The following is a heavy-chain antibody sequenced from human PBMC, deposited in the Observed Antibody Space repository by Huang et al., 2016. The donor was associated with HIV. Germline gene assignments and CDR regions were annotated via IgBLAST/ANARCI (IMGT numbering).Heavy chain of an antibody. J-gene: IGHJ4*02. V-gene: IGHV3-15*01. Sequence: EVQLVASGGVLVKPGGSLRLSCAASGLSFSNARMSWVGQASGKGRELVGRIKIKTDGGTTDYATPVKGRVTVAIDNSRNMLYVQMNSLKTEDTAVYFCTTHLCRGGVNCPPGFYWGQGTPVTVSS. CDR2: IKIKTDGGTT. CDR3: TTHLCRGGVNCPPGFY. D-gene: IGHD2-15*01. CDR1: GLSFSNAR.